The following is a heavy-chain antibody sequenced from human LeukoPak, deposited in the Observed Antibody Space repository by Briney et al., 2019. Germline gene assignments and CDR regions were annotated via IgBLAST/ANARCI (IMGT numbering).Heavy chain of an antibody. CDR1: GCTFTGHY. D-gene: IGHD1-26*01. CDR3: ARQLGNYYRAFDY. CDR2: ISPARSGT. V-gene: IGHV1-2*02. J-gene: IGHJ4*02. Sequence: ASVKISSKASGCTFTGHYIHWVRRPPGQGLEWVGWISPARSGTNFSQKFQGRVTMTWDTSTSTAHMELSSLTPDDAAVFYCARQLGNYYRAFDYWGQGTLVTVSS.